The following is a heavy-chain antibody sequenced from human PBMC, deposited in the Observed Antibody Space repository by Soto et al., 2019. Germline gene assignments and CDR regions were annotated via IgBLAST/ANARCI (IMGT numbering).Heavy chain of an antibody. J-gene: IGHJ5*02. D-gene: IGHD2-21*02. CDR3: TRVGGYFKTDL. CDR2: IRSRGNGGTT. Sequence: EVQLVESGGGLVQPGRSLRVSCTGFGFTFGDYGVSWVRQAPGKGLEWIGFIRSRGNGGTTEYAASVRGRFSFSREDSKSIAYLQMNSLQIEDTVGYYCTRVGGYFKTDLWGQGTLVTVSS. V-gene: IGHV3-49*04. CDR1: GFTFGDYG.